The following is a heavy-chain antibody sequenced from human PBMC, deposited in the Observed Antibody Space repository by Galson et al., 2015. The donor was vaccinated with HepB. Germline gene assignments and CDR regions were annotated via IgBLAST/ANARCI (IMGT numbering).Heavy chain of an antibody. J-gene: IGHJ4*02. CDR2: ISSSSSTI. CDR1: GFTFSSYS. D-gene: IGHD2-21*01. Sequence: SLRLSCAASGFTFSSYSMNWVRQAPGKGLEWVSYISSSSSTIYYADSVKGRFTISRDNAKNSLYLQMNSLRAEDTAVYYCASGGGGDCYDYWGQGTLVTVSS. CDR3: ASGGGGDCYDY. V-gene: IGHV3-48*01.